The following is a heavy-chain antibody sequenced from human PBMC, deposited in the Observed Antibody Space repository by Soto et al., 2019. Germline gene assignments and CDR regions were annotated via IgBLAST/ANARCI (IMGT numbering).Heavy chain of an antibody. J-gene: IGHJ4*02. D-gene: IGHD1-1*01. CDR2: INPDSSDT. CDR1: GYTFTSYP. Sequence: QVQLVQSGAEVKKPGASVKVSCKASGYTFTSYPIHWVRQAPGQRPEWLGWINPDSSDTKYSQNFQGRITITSDTSASTAYMELSGLRCEDTAVYYCARNEDYWGQGTLVTVSS. V-gene: IGHV1-3*01. CDR3: ARNEDY.